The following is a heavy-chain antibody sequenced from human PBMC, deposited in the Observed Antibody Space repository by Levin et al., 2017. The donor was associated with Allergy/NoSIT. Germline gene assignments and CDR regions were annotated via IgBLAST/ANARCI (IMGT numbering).Heavy chain of an antibody. V-gene: IGHV3-23*01. CDR1: GFTFTNYA. J-gene: IGHJ4*02. CDR3: AKYGTVYYYFDY. Sequence: GGSLRLSCAASGFTFTNYAMSWVRQAPGKGLEWVSSIRGNGANTYYADSVKGRFTISRDNSQNTLYLQMDSLRAEDTAMYFCAKYGTVYYYFDYWGQGALVTVSS. D-gene: IGHD3/OR15-3a*01. CDR2: IRGNGANT.